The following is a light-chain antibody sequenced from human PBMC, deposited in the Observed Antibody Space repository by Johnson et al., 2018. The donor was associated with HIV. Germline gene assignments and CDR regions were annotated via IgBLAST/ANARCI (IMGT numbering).Light chain of an antibody. CDR3: GTWDSSLSAGGV. Sequence: QSVLTQPPSVSAAPGQRVTISCSGSSSNIGNNYVSWYQHLPGTAPKLLIYENNKRPSGIPDRFSGSKSGTSATLGITGLQTGDVADYYCGTWDSSLSAGGVFGTGTKVTV. CDR1: SSNIGNNY. J-gene: IGLJ1*01. CDR2: ENN. V-gene: IGLV1-51*02.